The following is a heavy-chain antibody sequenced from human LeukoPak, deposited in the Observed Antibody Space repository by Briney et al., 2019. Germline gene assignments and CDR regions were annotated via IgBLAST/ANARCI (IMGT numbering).Heavy chain of an antibody. V-gene: IGHV3-7*04. CDR2: IKHDASEK. D-gene: IGHD6-6*01. CDR3: ARGGIITSYAFEI. J-gene: IGHJ3*02. Sequence: GGSLRLSCEASGFIFSGYWMSWVRQAPGKGLEWVANIKHDASEKHYVDSVKGRFTISRDNAKNSLYLQMDSLRAEDTAVYYCARGGIITSYAFEIWGQGTMVTVSS. CDR1: GFIFSGYW.